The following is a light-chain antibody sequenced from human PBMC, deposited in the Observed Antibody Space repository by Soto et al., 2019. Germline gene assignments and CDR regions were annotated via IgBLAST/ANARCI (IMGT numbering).Light chain of an antibody. CDR2: GTS. CDR1: QSVSSSD. V-gene: IGKV3-20*01. CDR3: QQYGRSSWT. Sequence: EIVLTQSPGTLSLSPGARATLSCRASQSVSSSDLAWYQQKPGQAPRLLIYGTSSRATAIPDRFSGSGSGTDFTLTISRLEPEDFAVYYCQQYGRSSWTFGQGTKVEIK. J-gene: IGKJ1*01.